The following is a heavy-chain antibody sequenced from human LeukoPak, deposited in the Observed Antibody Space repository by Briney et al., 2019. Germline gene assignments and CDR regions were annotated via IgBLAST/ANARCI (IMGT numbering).Heavy chain of an antibody. CDR2: MNPNSRNT. CDR1: GYTFTSYD. CDR3: ARDLGVVTPRFDP. D-gene: IGHD3-3*01. J-gene: IGHJ5*02. V-gene: IGHV1-8*03. Sequence: GASVKVSCKASGYTFTSYDINWVRQAPGQGLEWMGWMNPNSRNTGYAQKFQGRVTIGRNISRSTAYMELTSLRSEDTAVYYCARDLGVVTPRFDPWGQGTLVIVSS.